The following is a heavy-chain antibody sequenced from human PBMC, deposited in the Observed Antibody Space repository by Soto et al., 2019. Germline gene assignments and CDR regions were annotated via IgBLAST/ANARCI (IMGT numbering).Heavy chain of an antibody. CDR1: GFTFSTCW. CDR2: IKHDGSEK. Sequence: EVQLVESGGGLVQPGGSLRLSCAISGFTFSTCWMSWVRQAPGKGLEWVANIKHDGSEKYYVDSVKGRFTISRDNAKXXXXXXXXXXXXXXXXXXXXXXXXXXXXXXFDYWGQGTLVTVSS. CDR3: XXXXXXXXXXFDY. V-gene: IGHV3-7*02. J-gene: IGHJ4*02.